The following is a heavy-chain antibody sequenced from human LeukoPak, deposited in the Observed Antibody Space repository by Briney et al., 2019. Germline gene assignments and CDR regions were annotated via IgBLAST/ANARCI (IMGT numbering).Heavy chain of an antibody. V-gene: IGHV3-13*01. CDR2: IGTAGDT. CDR1: GFTLSSYD. CDR3: ARVYSSSWYASLGQYYYYGMDV. D-gene: IGHD6-13*01. J-gene: IGHJ6*02. Sequence: GGSLRLSCAASGFTLSSYDMHWVRQATGEGLEWVSAIGTAGDTYYPGSVKGRFTISRENAKNSLYLQMNCLRAGDTAVYYCARVYSSSWYASLGQYYYYGMDVWGQGTTVTVSS.